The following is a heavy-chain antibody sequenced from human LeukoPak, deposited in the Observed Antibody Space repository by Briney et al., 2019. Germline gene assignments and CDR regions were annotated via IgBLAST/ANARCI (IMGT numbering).Heavy chain of an antibody. CDR2: ISYDGSNK. CDR3: ARVTGYMIEDYFDY. J-gene: IGHJ4*02. CDR1: GYTFTSYA. Sequence: SCKASGYTFTSYAMRWVRQAPGKGLEWVAVISYDGSNKYYADSVKGRFTISRDNSKNTLYLQMNSLRAEDTAVYYCARVTGYMIEDYFDYWGQGTLVTVSS. V-gene: IGHV3-30*04. D-gene: IGHD3-22*01.